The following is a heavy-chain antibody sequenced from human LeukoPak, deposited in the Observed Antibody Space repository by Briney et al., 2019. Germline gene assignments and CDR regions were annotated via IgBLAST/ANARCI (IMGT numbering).Heavy chain of an antibody. J-gene: IGHJ4*02. V-gene: IGHV3-48*03. CDR1: GFTFSSYE. CDR3: AREDIRLDYFDY. D-gene: IGHD6-19*01. CDR2: ISGSGVTM. Sequence: PGGSLRLSCAASGFTFSSYEMNWVRQAPGRGLEWVSYISGSGVTMYYADSVKGRSTISRDDAKNSLYLQMNSLRAEDTAVYYCAREDIRLDYFDYWGQGTLVTVSS.